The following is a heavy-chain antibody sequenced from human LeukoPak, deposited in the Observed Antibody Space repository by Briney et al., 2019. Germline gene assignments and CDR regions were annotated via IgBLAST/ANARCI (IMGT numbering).Heavy chain of an antibody. CDR3: AGDRHGEIDY. CDR2: ISGSSSYI. J-gene: IGHJ4*02. V-gene: IGHV3-21*01. Sequence: GGSLRLSCAASGFTFSSYAMSWVRQAPGKGLEWVSAISGSSSYIYYADSVKGRFTISRDNAKNSLYLQMNSLRAEDTAVYYCAGDRHGEIDYWGQGTLVTVSS. CDR1: GFTFSSYA.